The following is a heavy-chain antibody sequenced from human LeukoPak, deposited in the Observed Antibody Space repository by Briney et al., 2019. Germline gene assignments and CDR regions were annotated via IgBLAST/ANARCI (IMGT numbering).Heavy chain of an antibody. V-gene: IGHV3-66*02. Sequence: GGSLRLSCAASGFTVNGIYLNWVRQTPGKGLEWVSVIYRGGNTYYADSVKGRFTISRDNSKNTLYLQMNSLRAEDTAVYYCAKDLSLWFGELSYYIDVWGKGTTVTISS. CDR3: AKDLSLWFGELSYYIDV. J-gene: IGHJ6*03. D-gene: IGHD3-10*01. CDR2: IYRGGNT. CDR1: GFTVNGIY.